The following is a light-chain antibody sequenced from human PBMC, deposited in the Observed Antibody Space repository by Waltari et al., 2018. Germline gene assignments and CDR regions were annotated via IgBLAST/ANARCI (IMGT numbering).Light chain of an antibody. CDR2: GAS. V-gene: IGKV3-20*01. CDR1: QSLTKRY. Sequence: IVLTQSPGTLSLSPGERATLSCRASQSLTKRYLAWYQQKPGQAPRLLIYGASSRAAGIPDRFSGSGSGTDFTRTISRLEPDDFAVYYCQQYGSSIMYTFGQGTKLEIK. J-gene: IGKJ2*01. CDR3: QQYGSSIMYT.